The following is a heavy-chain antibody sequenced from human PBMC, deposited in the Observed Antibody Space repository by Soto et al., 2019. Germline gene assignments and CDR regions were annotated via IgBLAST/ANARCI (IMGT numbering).Heavy chain of an antibody. Sequence: SETLSLTCTVSGGSISSSSYYWGWIRQPPGKGLEWIGSIYYSGSTYYNPSLKSRVTISVDTSKNQFSLKLSSVTAADTAVYYCARHSPPYITIFGVVIKGHYYGMDVWGQGTTVT. CDR2: IYYSGST. J-gene: IGHJ6*02. CDR3: ARHSPPYITIFGVVIKGHYYGMDV. D-gene: IGHD3-3*01. V-gene: IGHV4-39*01. CDR1: GGSISSSSYY.